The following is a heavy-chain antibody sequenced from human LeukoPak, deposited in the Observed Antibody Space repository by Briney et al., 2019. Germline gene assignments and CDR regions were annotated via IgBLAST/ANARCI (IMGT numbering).Heavy chain of an antibody. CDR1: GFTFSSYW. J-gene: IGHJ3*02. D-gene: IGHD1-1*01. CDR2: IDCAGSNT. Sequence: GGSLRLSCAASGFTFSSYWMHRGRQAPGKGVVWVSRIDCAGSNTKYAASVKSRFTISRDNAMHKVYLQMNSLRAEDTAVYYCARGGNYWQNAFDIWGQGTVVPVSS. V-gene: IGHV3-74*03. CDR3: ARGGNYWQNAFDI.